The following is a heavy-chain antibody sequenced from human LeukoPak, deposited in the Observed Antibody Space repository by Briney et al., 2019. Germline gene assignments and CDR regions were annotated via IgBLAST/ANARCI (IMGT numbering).Heavy chain of an antibody. J-gene: IGHJ4*02. CDR1: GLTFSSYA. D-gene: IGHD1-26*01. V-gene: IGHV3-23*01. CDR3: AKGATGGSYYFDY. Sequence: GGSLRLSCAASGLTFSSYAMNWVRQAPGKGLEWVSGISGSGGSTYYADSLKGRFTISRDNSRNTLYLQMNSLRADDTAVYYCAKGATGGSYYFDYWGQGTLVTVSS. CDR2: ISGSGGST.